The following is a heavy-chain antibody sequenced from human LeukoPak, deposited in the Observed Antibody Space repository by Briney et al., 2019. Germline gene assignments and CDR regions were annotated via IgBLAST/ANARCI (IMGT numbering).Heavy chain of an antibody. Sequence: GGSLRLSCAAFGFTFSSYGMHWVRQAPGKGLEWVAVISYDGSNKYYADSVKGRFTISRDNSKNTLYLQMNSLRAEDTAVYYCAKEYKAMVRGVIRSPLDYWGQGTLVTVSS. CDR2: ISYDGSNK. J-gene: IGHJ4*02. CDR3: AKEYKAMVRGVIRSPLDY. D-gene: IGHD3-10*01. V-gene: IGHV3-30*18. CDR1: GFTFSSYG.